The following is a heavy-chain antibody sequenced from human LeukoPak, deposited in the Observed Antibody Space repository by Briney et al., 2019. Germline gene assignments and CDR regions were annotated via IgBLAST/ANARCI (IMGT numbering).Heavy chain of an antibody. D-gene: IGHD3-16*01. CDR3: ARLKLGAYFDL. CDR2: VYNSGDT. J-gene: IGHJ2*01. V-gene: IGHV4-59*08. CDR1: GGSTSSDY. Sequence: PSETLSLTCTVSGGSTSSDYWSWIRQSPGKGLEWVGYVYNSGDTGKNPSLRSRVTMLLDTSRNQCSLKLTSVSAADTAVYYCARLKLGAYFDLWGRGTLVTVSS.